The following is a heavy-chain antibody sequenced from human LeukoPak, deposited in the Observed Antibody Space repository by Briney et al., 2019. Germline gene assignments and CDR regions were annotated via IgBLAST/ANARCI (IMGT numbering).Heavy chain of an antibody. D-gene: IGHD2-2*01. CDR2: IHPNSGAT. CDR1: GYTFTGYY. V-gene: IGHV1-2*02. Sequence: ASVKVSCKSSGYTFTGYYMHWVRQAPGQGPEWMGWIHPNSGATNYAQKFQGRVTMTRDTSISTAYMELTSLRSDDTAVYYCARDHGAPAAPDYWGRGTLVTVSS. J-gene: IGHJ4*02. CDR3: ARDHGAPAAPDY.